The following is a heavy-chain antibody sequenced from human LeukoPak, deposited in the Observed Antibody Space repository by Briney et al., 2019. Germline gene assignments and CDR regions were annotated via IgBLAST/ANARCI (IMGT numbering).Heavy chain of an antibody. D-gene: IGHD2-15*01. Sequence: SGGSLRLSCAASGFTFSGYYMSWIRQAPGKGLEWVSYISSSGSTIYYADSVKGRFTISRDNAKDSLYLQMNSLSAEDTAVYYCARGLGYCSGGSCPDDAFDIWGQGTMVTVSS. CDR3: ARGLGYCSGGSCPDDAFDI. CDR1: GFTFSGYY. J-gene: IGHJ3*02. V-gene: IGHV3-11*01. CDR2: ISSSGSTI.